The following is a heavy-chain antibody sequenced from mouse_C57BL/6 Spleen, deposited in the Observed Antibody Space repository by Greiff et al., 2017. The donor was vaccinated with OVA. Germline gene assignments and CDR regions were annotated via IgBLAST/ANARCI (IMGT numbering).Heavy chain of an antibody. CDR2: IYPGDGDT. D-gene: IGHD1-1*01. CDR3: ARYYYGSSYVLYFDV. V-gene: IGHV1-80*01. Sequence: QVQLQQSGAELVKPGASVKISCKASGYAFSSYWMNWVKQRPGKGLEWIGQIYPGDGDTNYNGKFKGKATLTADKSSSTAYMQLSSLTSEDSAVYFCARYYYGSSYVLYFDVWGTGTTVTVSS. J-gene: IGHJ1*03. CDR1: GYAFSSYW.